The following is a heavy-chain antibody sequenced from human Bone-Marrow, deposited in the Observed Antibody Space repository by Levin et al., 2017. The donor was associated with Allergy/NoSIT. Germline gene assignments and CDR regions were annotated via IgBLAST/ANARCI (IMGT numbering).Heavy chain of an antibody. J-gene: IGHJ5*02. CDR2: ISSSSSYI. V-gene: IGHV3-21*01. CDR1: GFTFSSYS. D-gene: IGHD3-10*01. CDR3: ARDRTTMVQGVIMGDNWFDP. Sequence: KPGGSLRLSCAASGFTFSSYSMNWVRQAPGKGLEWVSSISSSSSYIYYADSVKARFTISRDNAKNSLYLQMNSLRAEDTAVYYCARDRTTMVQGVIMGDNWFDPWGQGTLVTVSS.